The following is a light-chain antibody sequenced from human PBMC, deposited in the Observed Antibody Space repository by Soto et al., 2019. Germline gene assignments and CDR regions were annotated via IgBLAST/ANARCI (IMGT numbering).Light chain of an antibody. V-gene: IGLV2-14*01. CDR3: SSYTSSTPRPVV. J-gene: IGLJ2*01. CDR1: SSDVGSYNY. CDR2: DVS. Sequence: QSVLTQPASVSGSPGQSITISCTGTSSDVGSYNYVSWYQQHPGKAPKLMIYDVSNRPSGVSNRFSGSKSGNTASLTISGLQAEDEADYYCSSYTSSTPRPVVFGGGTKLTVL.